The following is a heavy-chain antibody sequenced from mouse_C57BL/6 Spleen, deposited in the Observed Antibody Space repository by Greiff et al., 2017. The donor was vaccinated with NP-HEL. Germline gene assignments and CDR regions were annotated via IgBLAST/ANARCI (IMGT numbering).Heavy chain of an antibody. CDR2: IYPGDGDT. CDR3: ARWDYDYDGAMDY. Sequence: QVQLQQSGAELVKPGASVKISCKASGYAFSSYWMNWVKQRPGKGLEWIGQIYPGDGDTNYNGKFKGKATLTVDKPSSTAYMQLSSLTSEDSAVYYCARWDYDYDGAMDYWGQGTSVTVSS. CDR1: GYAFSSYW. D-gene: IGHD2-4*01. J-gene: IGHJ4*01. V-gene: IGHV1-80*01.